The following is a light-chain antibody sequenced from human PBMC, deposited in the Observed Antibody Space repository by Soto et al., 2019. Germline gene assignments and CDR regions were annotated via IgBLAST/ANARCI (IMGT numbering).Light chain of an antibody. J-gene: IGLJ2*01. CDR3: AAWDDSLNGVV. CDR1: SSNIGSNT. Sequence: QSGLSQPPSASGTPGQRGTISCSVGSSNIGSNTVNWYQQLPGTAPKLLIYSNNQRPSGVPDRFSGSTSGTSASLALSGLQSEDEADYYCAAWDDSLNGVVFGGGTKVTVL. CDR2: SNN. V-gene: IGLV1-44*01.